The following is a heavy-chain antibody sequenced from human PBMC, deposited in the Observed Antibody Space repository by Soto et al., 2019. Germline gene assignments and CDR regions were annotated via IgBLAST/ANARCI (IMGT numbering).Heavy chain of an antibody. J-gene: IGHJ2*01. D-gene: IGHD6-19*01. CDR2: ISGSGGST. Sequence: EVQLLESGGGLVQPGGSLRLSCAASGFTFSSYAMSWVRQAPGKGLEWVSAISGSGGSTYYADSVKGRFTISRDNSKHTLYLQMNSLRAEDTAVYYCAKDQEAVAGIQGGWYFDLWGRGTLVTVSS. V-gene: IGHV3-23*01. CDR3: AKDQEAVAGIQGGWYFDL. CDR1: GFTFSSYA.